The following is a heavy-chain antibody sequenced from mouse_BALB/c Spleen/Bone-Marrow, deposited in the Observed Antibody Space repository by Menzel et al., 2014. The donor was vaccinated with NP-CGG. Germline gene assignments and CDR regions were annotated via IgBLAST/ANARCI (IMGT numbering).Heavy chain of an antibody. CDR2: ITSGGSYT. Sequence: EVQGVESGGGLVKPGGSLKLSCAASGFTFSSYTMSWVRQTPEKRLEWVATITSGGSYTYYPDSVKGRFTISRDNAKNILYLQMSSLKSEDTAMYFCTRDNGPFDYWGQGTTLTVSS. CDR3: TRDNGPFDY. CDR1: GFTFSSYT. V-gene: IGHV5-6-4*01. J-gene: IGHJ2*01. D-gene: IGHD1-2*01.